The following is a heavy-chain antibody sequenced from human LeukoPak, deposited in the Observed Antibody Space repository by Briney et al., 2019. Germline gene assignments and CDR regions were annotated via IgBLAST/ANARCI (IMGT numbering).Heavy chain of an antibody. V-gene: IGHV3-9*01. J-gene: IGHJ4*02. CDR2: ISWNSGRI. CDR3: ARPRYCSSTSCPGVFDY. CDR1: GFTFDDYA. Sequence: GGSLRLSCAASGFTFDDYAMHWVRQAPGKGLEWVSGISWNSGRINYADSVKGRFTISRDNAKNSLYLQMNSLRAEDTAMYYCARPRYCSSTSCPGVFDYWGQGTLVTVSS. D-gene: IGHD2-2*01.